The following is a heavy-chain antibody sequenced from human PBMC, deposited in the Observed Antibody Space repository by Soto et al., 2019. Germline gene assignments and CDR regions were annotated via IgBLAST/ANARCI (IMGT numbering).Heavy chain of an antibody. V-gene: IGHV2-5*02. D-gene: IGHD4-17*01. Sequence: QITLKESGPTLVRPAQTLTLTCDFSGFSLSTYHMGVAWIRQPPGKALEWLALLYWDDDKRYSPSLKDRLAISKDTSNNQVVLTITNIDPGDSATYFRAHAGDYDLLTFDHWGPGTLVTVSS. CDR2: LYWDDDK. CDR3: AHAGDYDLLTFDH. J-gene: IGHJ4*01. CDR1: GFSLSTYHMG.